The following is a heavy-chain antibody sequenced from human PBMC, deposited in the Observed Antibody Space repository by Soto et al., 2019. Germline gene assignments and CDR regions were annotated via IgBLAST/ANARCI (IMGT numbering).Heavy chain of an antibody. Sequence: SETLSLTCAVSGGSINRHYWSWIRQPPGKGLEWIGYSFYNGFTNYNPSLRSGATMSVDPSKNQFSWNLNSTPAADTAVYYCAREGYSSSSLAHWGQGTWVPVSS. V-gene: IGHV4-59*11. CDR1: GGSINRHY. CDR2: SFYNGFT. D-gene: IGHD6-19*01. J-gene: IGHJ4*02. CDR3: AREGYSSSSLAH.